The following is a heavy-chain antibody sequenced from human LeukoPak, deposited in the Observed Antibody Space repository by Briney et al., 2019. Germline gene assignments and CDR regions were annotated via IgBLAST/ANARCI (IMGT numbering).Heavy chain of an antibody. Sequence: GGSLRLSCAASGFTFRIYELHWVRQAPGKGLEWVSYITSSGDGVYYAHSVRGRFTISRDNAKNSLYLEMNSLRAENTAVYYCARDRGSRSNSPYYFDYWGQGALVTVSS. D-gene: IGHD4-11*01. CDR2: ITSSGDGV. CDR1: GFTFRIYE. J-gene: IGHJ4*02. CDR3: ARDRGSRSNSPYYFDY. V-gene: IGHV3-48*03.